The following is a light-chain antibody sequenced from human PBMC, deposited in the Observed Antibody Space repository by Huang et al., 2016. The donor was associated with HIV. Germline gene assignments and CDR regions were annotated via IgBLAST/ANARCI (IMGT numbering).Light chain of an antibody. V-gene: IGKV2-28*01. Sequence: DIVMTQSPLSLPVTPGEPASISCRSSQSLLHSNGYNYLDWYLQKPGQSPQLLIYLGSNRASGGPDRFSGSGSGTDFTLKISRVEAEDVGVYYCMQALQLSLTFGGGTKVEIK. CDR1: QSLLHSNGYNY. CDR3: MQALQLSLT. CDR2: LGS. J-gene: IGKJ4*01.